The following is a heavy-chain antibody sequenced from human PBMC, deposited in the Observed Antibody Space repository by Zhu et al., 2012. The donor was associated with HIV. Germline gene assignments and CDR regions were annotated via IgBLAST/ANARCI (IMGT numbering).Heavy chain of an antibody. J-gene: IGHJ6*02. CDR1: SGSIRSHY. V-gene: IGHV4-59*11. CDR3: ARSRQRWLQYYHYGMDV. CDR2: IHHSGSS. D-gene: IGHD5-24*01. Sequence: QVQLQESGPGLVKPSETLSLTCNVSSGSIRSHYWSWIRQPPGKGLEWIGDIHHSGSSNYNPSLKSRGTMPIDPSKNQFSLKLKSVTAADTAVYYCARSRQRWLQYYHYGMDVWGQGATVTVSS.